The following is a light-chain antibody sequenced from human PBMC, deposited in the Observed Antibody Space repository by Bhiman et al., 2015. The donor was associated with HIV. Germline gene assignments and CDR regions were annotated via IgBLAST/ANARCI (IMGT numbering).Light chain of an antibody. CDR1: SSDIGDFHY. V-gene: IGLV2-23*01. J-gene: IGLJ1*01. Sequence: QSALTQPASVSGSPGQSITISCSGTSSDIGDFHYVSWYQHHPGKAPKLIIFDDTERPSGVSDRFSGSKSGNSASLTISGLQAQDEADYYCWSYAGTEVFGSGTKVTVL. CDR3: WSYAGTEV. CDR2: DDT.